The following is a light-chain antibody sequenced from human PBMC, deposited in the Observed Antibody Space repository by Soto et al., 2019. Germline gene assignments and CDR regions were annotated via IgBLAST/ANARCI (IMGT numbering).Light chain of an antibody. CDR3: SSYTSSSTHVV. J-gene: IGLJ2*01. Sequence: QSVLTQTASVSGSPGQSITISCTGTSSDVGGYNYVSWYQHHPGKAHKLMIYDVSNRPSGVSNRFSGSKSGNTASLTISGLQAEDEADYSCSSYTSSSTHVVFGGGTKLTVL. V-gene: IGLV2-14*03. CDR1: SSDVGGYNY. CDR2: DVS.